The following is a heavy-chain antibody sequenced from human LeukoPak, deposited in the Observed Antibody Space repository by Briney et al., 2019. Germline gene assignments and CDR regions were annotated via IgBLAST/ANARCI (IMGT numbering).Heavy chain of an antibody. J-gene: IGHJ5*02. Sequence: PSETLSLTCAVYGGSFSGYYWSWIRQPPGKGLEWIGEINHSGSTNYNPSLKGRVTISVDTSKNQFSLKLSSVTAADTAVYYCAKSIAARPRWFDPWGQGTLVTVSS. D-gene: IGHD6-6*01. CDR3: AKSIAARPRWFDP. V-gene: IGHV4-34*01. CDR2: INHSGST. CDR1: GGSFSGYY.